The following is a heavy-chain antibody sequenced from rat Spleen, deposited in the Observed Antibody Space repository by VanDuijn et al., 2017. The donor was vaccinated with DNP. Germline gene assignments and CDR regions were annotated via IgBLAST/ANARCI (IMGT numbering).Heavy chain of an antibody. Sequence: EVQLKESGPGLVQPSQTLSLTCTVSGFSLTDYSVHWVRQPPGKGLEWIGEIWSGGSTHYNPALESRLSISRDTFKSQVLLKMNSLQVEDTAMYFCARDLWYWGQGVMVTVSS. CDR1: GFSLTDYS. J-gene: IGHJ2*01. CDR3: ARDLWY. D-gene: IGHD1-3*01. V-gene: IGHV2S63*01. CDR2: IWSGGST.